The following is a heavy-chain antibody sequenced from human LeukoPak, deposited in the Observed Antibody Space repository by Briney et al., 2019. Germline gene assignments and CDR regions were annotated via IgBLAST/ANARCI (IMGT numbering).Heavy chain of an antibody. CDR3: ARGVRITMVRGVIIRGPFDY. CDR2: INASNGNT. D-gene: IGHD3-10*01. J-gene: IGHJ4*02. V-gene: IGHV1-3*01. CDR1: GYTFTSYA. Sequence: ASVKVSCKASGYTFTSYAMHWVRQAPGQRLEWMGWINASNGNTKYSQKFQGRVTITRDTSASTAYMELSSLRSEDTAVYYCARGVRITMVRGVIIRGPFDYWGQGTLVTVSS.